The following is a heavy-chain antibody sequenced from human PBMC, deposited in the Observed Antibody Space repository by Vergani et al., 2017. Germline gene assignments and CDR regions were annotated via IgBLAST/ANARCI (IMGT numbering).Heavy chain of an antibody. V-gene: IGHV3-74*01. D-gene: IGHD5-12*01. CDR2: IKSDGSIT. CDR1: GFSFSGYW. CDR3: VRARCSGPCFMSIWLDS. Sequence: EVQLVESGGGLIHPGGSLRLSCEGSGFSFSGYWTHWVRQSPEKGLVWVSRIKSDGSITNYADSVKGRFTISRDNAKNTLYLEMNSLRGDDTAIYYCVRARCSGPCFMSIWLDSWGQGTLVTVSS. J-gene: IGHJ5*01.